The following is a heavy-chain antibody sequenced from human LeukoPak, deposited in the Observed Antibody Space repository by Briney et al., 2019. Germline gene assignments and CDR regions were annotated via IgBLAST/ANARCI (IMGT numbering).Heavy chain of an antibody. D-gene: IGHD4-23*01. CDR2: TRYDGSNK. Sequence: GGSLRLSCAASGFTFSSYAMHWVRQAPGKGLEWVTFTRYDGSNKYYADSVKGRFTISRDNSKNTLYLQMNSLRAEDTAVYYCAKGYGGSSASYHYYYMDVWGKGTTVTVSS. J-gene: IGHJ6*03. CDR3: AKGYGGSSASYHYYYMDV. V-gene: IGHV3-30*02. CDR1: GFTFSSYA.